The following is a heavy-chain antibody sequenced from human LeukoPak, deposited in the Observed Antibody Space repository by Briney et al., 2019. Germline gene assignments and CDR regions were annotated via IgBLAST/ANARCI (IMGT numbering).Heavy chain of an antibody. D-gene: IGHD4-11*01. CDR3: ARGLYSNYFRWFDP. CDR2: INHSGST. CDR1: GGAFSGFY. V-gene: IGHV4-34*01. J-gene: IGHJ5*02. Sequence: KPSENLSLTCAVHGGAFSGFYWGWNPQPPGEGLEWIGEINHSGSTNYNPSLKSRVTISVDTSKNQFSLKLSSVTAADTAVYYCARGLYSNYFRWFDPWGQGTLVTVSS.